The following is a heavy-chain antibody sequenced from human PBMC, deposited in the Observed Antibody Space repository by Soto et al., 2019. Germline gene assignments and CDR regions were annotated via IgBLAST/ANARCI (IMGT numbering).Heavy chain of an antibody. CDR3: ARVPGALVVVAANIAWYDP. D-gene: IGHD2-15*01. CDR2: INTYNGNT. J-gene: IGHJ5*02. V-gene: IGHV1-18*01. CDR1: GYRFTSYG. Sequence: ASGKVSCKASGYRFTSYGITWVRQAPGQGLEWMGWINTYNGNTNYAQKLQGRVTMTTDTSTSTAYMELRSLRSDDKAVYYCARVPGALVVVAANIAWYDPRGQANLVPV.